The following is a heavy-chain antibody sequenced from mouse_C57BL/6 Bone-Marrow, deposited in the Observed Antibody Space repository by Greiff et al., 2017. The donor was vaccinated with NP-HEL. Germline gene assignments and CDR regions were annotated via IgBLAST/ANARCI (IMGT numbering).Heavy chain of an antibody. J-gene: IGHJ1*03. CDR2: ISSGSSTI. Sequence: EVKLQESGGGLVKPGGSLKLSCAASGFTFSDYGMHWVRQAPEKGLEWVAYISSGSSTIYYADTVKGRFTISRDNAKNTLFLQMTSLRSEDTAMYYCARMGLYYDYWYFDVWGTGTTVTVSS. CDR3: ARMGLYYDYWYFDV. V-gene: IGHV5-17*01. D-gene: IGHD2-4*01. CDR1: GFTFSDYG.